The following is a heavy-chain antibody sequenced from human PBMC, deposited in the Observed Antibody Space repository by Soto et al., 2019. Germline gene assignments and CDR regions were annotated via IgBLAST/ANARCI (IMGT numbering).Heavy chain of an antibody. D-gene: IGHD1-20*01. CDR1: GFSVSDYS. Sequence: PEGSLRLSCATSGFSVSDYSMNSVRQAPGKELEWVSFIDLSGMTTYYRDSVKGRFTISKDKSMKTVYLQMNSLRVEDTAIYYCAKDRVPDGISSFDYWGQGVLVTVSS. V-gene: IGHV3-23*03. CDR2: IDLSGMTT. CDR3: AKDRVPDGISSFDY. J-gene: IGHJ4*02.